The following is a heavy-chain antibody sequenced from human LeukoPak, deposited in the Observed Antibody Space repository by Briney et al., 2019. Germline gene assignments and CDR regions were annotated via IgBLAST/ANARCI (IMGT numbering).Heavy chain of an antibody. CDR2: ISSSSTI. V-gene: IGHV3-48*04. Sequence: GGSLRLSCAASGFTFSSYSMNWVRQAPGKGLEWVSYISSSSTIYYADSVKGRFTISRDNAKNSLYLQMNSLRAEDTAVYYCARDHSPLVAPAAKDWYFDLWGRGTLVTVSS. CDR3: ARDHSPLVAPAAKDWYFDL. J-gene: IGHJ2*01. D-gene: IGHD2-2*01. CDR1: GFTFSSYS.